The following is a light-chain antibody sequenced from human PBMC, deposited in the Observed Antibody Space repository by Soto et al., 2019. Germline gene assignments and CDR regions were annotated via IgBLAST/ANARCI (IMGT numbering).Light chain of an antibody. J-gene: IGLJ2*01. CDR3: CSYAGSSTFVV. V-gene: IGLV2-23*03. CDR1: SSDVGSYNL. CDR2: EGS. Sequence: QSVLTQPASVSGSPGQSITISCTGTSSDVGSYNLVSWYQQHPGKAPKLMIYEGSKRPSGVSNRFSGSKSGNTAYLTISGLQAEDEADYYCCSYAGSSTFVVFGGGTKLTVL.